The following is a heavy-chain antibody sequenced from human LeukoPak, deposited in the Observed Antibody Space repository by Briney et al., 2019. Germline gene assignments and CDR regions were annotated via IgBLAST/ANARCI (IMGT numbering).Heavy chain of an antibody. V-gene: IGHV3-9*01. J-gene: IGHJ4*02. CDR2: ISWNSGSI. Sequence: PGGSLRLSCAASGFTFDEYAMHWVRQAPGKGLEWVSGISWNSGSIGYADSVKGRFTISRDNAKSSLYLQMNSLRAEDTAVYYCVRGGYRGLDYEYWGQGTLVTVSS. CDR3: VRGGYRGLDYEY. D-gene: IGHD5-12*01. CDR1: GFTFDEYA.